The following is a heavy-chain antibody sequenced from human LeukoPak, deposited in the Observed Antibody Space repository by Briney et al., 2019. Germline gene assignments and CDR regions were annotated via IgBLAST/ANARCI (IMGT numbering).Heavy chain of an antibody. D-gene: IGHD3-10*01. V-gene: IGHV4-59*01. J-gene: IGHJ5*02. CDR2: IHYSGST. Sequence: SETLSLTCTVSHVSISTYYWSWIRQPPGKGLEWMGYIHYSGSTNYNPSLKSRVTISVDTSKRQLSLMLRSVTAAGTAVYYCARDIYGSGHGWFDTWGQGGLVTVSS. CDR3: ARDIYGSGHGWFDT. CDR1: HVSISTYY.